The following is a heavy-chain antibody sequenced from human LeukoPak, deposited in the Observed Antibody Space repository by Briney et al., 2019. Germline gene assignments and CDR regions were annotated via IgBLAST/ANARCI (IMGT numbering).Heavy chain of an antibody. V-gene: IGHV3-21*01. J-gene: IGHJ6*03. CDR2: ISSSSSYI. CDR1: GGSFSGYY. D-gene: IGHD3-10*01. Sequence: ETLSLTCAVYGGSFSGYYWSWVRQAPGKGLEWVSSISSSSSYIYDADSVKGRFTISRDNAKNSLYLQMNSLRAEDTAVYYCARARGSGSIGGYYYYMDVWGKGTTVTVSS. CDR3: ARARGSGSIGGYYYYMDV.